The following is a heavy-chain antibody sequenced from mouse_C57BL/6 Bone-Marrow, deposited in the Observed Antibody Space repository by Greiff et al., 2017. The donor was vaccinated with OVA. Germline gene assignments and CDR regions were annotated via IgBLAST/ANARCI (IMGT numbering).Heavy chain of an antibody. V-gene: IGHV5-6*02. CDR3: ARYYYGSSVYWYFDV. J-gene: IGHJ1*03. Sequence: EVKLVESGGDLVKPGGSLKLSCAASGFTFSSYGMSWVRQTPDKRLEWVATISSGGSYTYYPDSVKGRFTISRDNAKNTLYLQMSSLKSEDTAMYYGARYYYGSSVYWYFDVWGTGTTVTVSS. D-gene: IGHD1-1*01. CDR2: ISSGGSYT. CDR1: GFTFSSYG.